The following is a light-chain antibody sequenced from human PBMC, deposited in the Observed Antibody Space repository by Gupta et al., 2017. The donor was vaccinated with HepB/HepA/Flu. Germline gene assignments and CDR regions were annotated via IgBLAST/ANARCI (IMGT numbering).Light chain of an antibody. CDR1: QSVRSN. CDR2: VAS. V-gene: IGKV3-15*01. CDR3: QQYKNWPPRT. Sequence: EIVMTPSPYTLSMYPGERATLSCRASQSVRSNLAWDQQKPGQAPRLLVYVASISDTGIPARFSGSGSETEFTLTISSLQSEDFAVYYCQQYKNWPPRTFGQGTRVEIK. J-gene: IGKJ1*01.